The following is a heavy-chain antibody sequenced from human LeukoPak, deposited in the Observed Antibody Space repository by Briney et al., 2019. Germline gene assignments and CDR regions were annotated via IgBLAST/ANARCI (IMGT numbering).Heavy chain of an antibody. CDR3: AKDWGYYGSGSYYTVDY. J-gene: IGHJ4*02. CDR1: GFTFSVYG. CDR2: ISYDGSNK. V-gene: IGHV3-30*18. Sequence: GGSLRLSCVASGFTFSVYGMHWVRQAPGKGLEWVAVISYDGSNKYYADSVKGRFTISRDNSKNTLYLQMNSLRAEDTAVYYCAKDWGYYGSGSYYTVDYWGQGTLVTVSS. D-gene: IGHD3-10*01.